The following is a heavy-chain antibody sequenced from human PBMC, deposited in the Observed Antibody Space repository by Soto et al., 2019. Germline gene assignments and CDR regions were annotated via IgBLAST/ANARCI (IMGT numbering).Heavy chain of an antibody. CDR3: VRDQVPGLDSFDI. J-gene: IGHJ3*02. CDR2: ISRRAGNT. V-gene: IGHV3-21*01. CDR1: GLTFSSSS. Sequence: GSLSVSCVAAGLTFSSSSMNKVRQAPGKGLEWVSSISRRAGNTYYADSVKGRFTISRDNAKNSMYLQMNSLRAEDTAGYYCVRDQVPGLDSFDIWGQGTMVT.